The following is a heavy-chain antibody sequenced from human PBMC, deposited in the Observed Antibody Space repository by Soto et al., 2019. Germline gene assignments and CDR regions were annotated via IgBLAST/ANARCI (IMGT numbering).Heavy chain of an antibody. V-gene: IGHV1-8*01. J-gene: IGHJ6*02. CDR3: ARWPDGYYYYGMDV. CDR2: MNPNSGNT. CDR1: GYTFTSYD. Sequence: QVQLVQSGDDVKKPGASVKVSCKASGYTFTSYDINWVRQATGQGLEWMGWMNPNSGNTGYAQKFQGRVTMTRNTSISTAYMELSSLRSEDTAVYYCARWPDGYYYYGMDVWGQGTTVTVSS.